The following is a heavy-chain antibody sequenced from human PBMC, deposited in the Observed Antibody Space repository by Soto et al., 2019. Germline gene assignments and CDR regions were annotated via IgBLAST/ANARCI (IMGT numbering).Heavy chain of an antibody. CDR2: IYTSGST. V-gene: IGHV4-4*07. Sequence: LSLTCTVSGGSISSYYWTWIRQPSGKGLEWIGRIYTSGSTNYNPSLKSRVTLSVDTSKNQFSLKLISVTAADTAVYYCARDLKFGQADYWGQGSQVTVSS. CDR3: ARDLKFGQADY. D-gene: IGHD3-10*01. CDR1: GGSISSYY. J-gene: IGHJ4*02.